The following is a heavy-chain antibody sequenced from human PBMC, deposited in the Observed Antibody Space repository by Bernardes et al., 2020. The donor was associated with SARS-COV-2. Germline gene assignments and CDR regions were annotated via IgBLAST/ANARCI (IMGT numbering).Heavy chain of an antibody. CDR1: EMSIRNFW. J-gene: IGHJ5*02. CDR3: RIGHYADL. D-gene: IGHD4-17*01. V-gene: IGHV3-7*01. CDR2: IKKDGTVR. Sequence: SLLQSCAVYEMSIRNFWMSWVRQGPGQGLEWVAKIKKDGTVRDYVDTVKGRFSISRDNTRNQVYLQMNALRVEDTGTYYCRIGHYADLWGQGTLITVTS.